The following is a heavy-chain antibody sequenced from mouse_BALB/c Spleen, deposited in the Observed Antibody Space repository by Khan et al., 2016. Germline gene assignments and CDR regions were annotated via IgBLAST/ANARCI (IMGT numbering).Heavy chain of an antibody. CDR3: ARQEYSYYAMDY. Sequence: VELVESGGGLVKPGGSLKLSCAASGFAFSSYDMSWVRQTPEKRLEWVAYISSGGGSTYYPDTVKGRFTISRDNAKNTLYLQMSSLKSEDTAMYYCARQEYSYYAMDYWGQGTSVTVSS. J-gene: IGHJ4*01. CDR2: ISSGGGST. D-gene: IGHD2-10*02. V-gene: IGHV5-12-1*01. CDR1: GFAFSSYD.